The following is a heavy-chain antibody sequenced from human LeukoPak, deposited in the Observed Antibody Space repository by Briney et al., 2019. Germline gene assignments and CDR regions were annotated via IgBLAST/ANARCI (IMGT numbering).Heavy chain of an antibody. CDR1: GFTFSDYA. CDR2: FKTNYNQV. CDR3: ARDGTLGSGWFGYYYGMDV. J-gene: IGHJ6*02. D-gene: IGHD6-19*01. V-gene: IGHV3-23*05. Sequence: PGGSLRLSCVASGFTFSDYAMNWVRQAPGKGLEWVSTFKTNYNQVYYAESVRGRFTISRDNSKNTLYLQMNSLRAEDTAVYYCARDGTLGSGWFGYYYGMDVWGQGTTVTVSS.